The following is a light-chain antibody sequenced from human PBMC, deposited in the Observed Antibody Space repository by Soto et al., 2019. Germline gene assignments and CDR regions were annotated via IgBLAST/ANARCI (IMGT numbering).Light chain of an antibody. CDR1: QSISSW. Sequence: DIQMTQSPSTLSASVGDRVTITCRASQSISSWLAWYQQKPGKAPKLLIYDASSLESGVPSRFSGSGSGTEFTLTISSLQPDDFATYYCQQYNSYSYTLGQRTKVYIK. J-gene: IGKJ2*01. V-gene: IGKV1-5*01. CDR3: QQYNSYSYT. CDR2: DAS.